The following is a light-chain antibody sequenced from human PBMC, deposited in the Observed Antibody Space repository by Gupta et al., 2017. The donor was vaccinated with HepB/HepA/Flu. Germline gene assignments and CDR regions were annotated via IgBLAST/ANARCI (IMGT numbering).Light chain of an antibody. V-gene: IGKV1-27*01. J-gene: IGKJ4*01. Sequence: DNRRSQSPSSLSASVGDRVTITCRASQGISNYLAWYQQKPGKVPKLLIYAASTLQSGVPSLFSGSGSGTDLIPTISSLQHEDVATYYCQKHNSGSCNFGRGTKVEIK. CDR2: AAS. CDR3: QKHNSGSCN. CDR1: QGISNY.